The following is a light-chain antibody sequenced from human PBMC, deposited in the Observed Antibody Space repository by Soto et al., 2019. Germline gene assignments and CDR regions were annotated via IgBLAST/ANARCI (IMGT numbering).Light chain of an antibody. CDR1: QSISSD. Sequence: ERVMTQSPATLSVSPGESATLSCRAGQSISSDLAWYQQKPGQAPRLLIYDSSTRATGIPARFSGSGSGTEFTLTISSLHSEDFAVYYCQQYNILPLTFGGGTKVEIK. CDR3: QQYNILPLT. CDR2: DSS. J-gene: IGKJ4*01. V-gene: IGKV3-15*01.